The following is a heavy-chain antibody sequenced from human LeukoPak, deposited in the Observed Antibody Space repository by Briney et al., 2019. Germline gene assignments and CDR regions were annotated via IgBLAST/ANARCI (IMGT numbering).Heavy chain of an antibody. CDR1: GGSISSSSYY. CDR2: IYYSGST. CDR3: ARDNDGEGAFDI. Sequence: SETLSPTCTVSGGSISSSSYYWGWIRQPPGKGLEWIGSIYYSGSTYYNPSLKSRVTMSVDTSKNQFSLKLSSVTAADTAVYYCARDNDGEGAFDIWGQGTMVTVSS. V-gene: IGHV4-39*07. D-gene: IGHD4-17*01. J-gene: IGHJ3*02.